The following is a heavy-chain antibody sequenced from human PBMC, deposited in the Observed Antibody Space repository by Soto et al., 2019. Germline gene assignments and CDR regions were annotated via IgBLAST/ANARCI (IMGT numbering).Heavy chain of an antibody. CDR3: ARRPSGLVTGPGGYYFYGMDV. V-gene: IGHV4-59*08. D-gene: IGHD2-21*02. J-gene: IGHJ6*02. Sequence: QVQLQESGPGLVKPSETLSLTCTVSGGSISSYYWSWIRQPPGKGLEWIGYIYYSGSTNYNPSLKSRVTISVDTSKNQFSLNLSSVTAADTAVYYCARRPSGLVTGPGGYYFYGMDVWGQGTTVTVSS. CDR1: GGSISSYY. CDR2: IYYSGST.